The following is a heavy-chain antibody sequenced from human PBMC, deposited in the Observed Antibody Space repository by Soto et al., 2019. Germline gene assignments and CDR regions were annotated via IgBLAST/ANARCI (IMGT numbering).Heavy chain of an antibody. CDR3: ARSSVRGWSY. CDR2: ITHSGST. V-gene: IGHV4-34*01. J-gene: IGHJ4*02. D-gene: IGHD3-10*02. Sequence: TLSLTCAVYGGSFSGYYWTWIRQPPGKGLEWIGEITHSGSTNYNPSLKSRVTISVDTSKNQFSLNLNSVTAADTAVYYCARSSVRGWSYWGQGTLVTVSS. CDR1: GGSFSGYY.